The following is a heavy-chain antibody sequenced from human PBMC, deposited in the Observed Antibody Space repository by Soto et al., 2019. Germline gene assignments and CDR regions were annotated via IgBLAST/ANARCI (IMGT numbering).Heavy chain of an antibody. J-gene: IGHJ6*03. V-gene: IGHV1-18*01. D-gene: IGHD6-19*01. CDR2: ISAYNGNT. Sequence: QDQLVPSGVEVKKPGASVKVSCKASGYSFTNYGITWVRQAPGQGFEWMGWISAYNGNTKYAQKLQGRVTMTTDASTSTAYLELRSLTSDDTAVYYCARDRGVAPPVAGNTHYYYYMDVWGKGTTVTVSS. CDR3: ARDRGVAPPVAGNTHYYYYMDV. CDR1: GYSFTNYG.